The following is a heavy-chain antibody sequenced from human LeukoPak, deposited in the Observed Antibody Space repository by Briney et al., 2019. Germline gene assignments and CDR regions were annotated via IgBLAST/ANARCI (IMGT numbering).Heavy chain of an antibody. V-gene: IGHV4-30-2*02. CDR1: GGSISSGDYY. CDR3: ATVAFSYRYGSSYYYYMDV. CDR2: IYHSGST. Sequence: SETLSLTCTVSGGSISSGDYYWSYIRQPPGKGLEWIGYIYHSGSTYYNPSLKSRVTISADTSKNHFSLKLNSVTTADTAVYYCATVAFSYRYGSSYYYYMDVWGRGTTVTVSS. J-gene: IGHJ6*03. D-gene: IGHD5-18*01.